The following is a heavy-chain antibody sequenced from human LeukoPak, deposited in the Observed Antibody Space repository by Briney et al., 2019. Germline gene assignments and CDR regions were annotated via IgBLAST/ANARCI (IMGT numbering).Heavy chain of an antibody. V-gene: IGHV3-74*01. Sequence: PGGSLRLSCAASGFTFSSYWMHWVRQAPGKGLVWVSLINSDGSSTSYADSVKGRFTISRDNTKNTLYLQMNSLRAEDTAVYYCARVEAADYYYYYGMYVWGQGTTVTVSS. CDR1: GFTFSSYW. CDR3: ARVEAADYYYYYGMYV. CDR2: INSDGSST. J-gene: IGHJ6*02.